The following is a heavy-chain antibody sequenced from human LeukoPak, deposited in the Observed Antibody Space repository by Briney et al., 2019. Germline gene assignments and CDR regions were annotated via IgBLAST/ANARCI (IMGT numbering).Heavy chain of an antibody. Sequence: GGSLRLSCAASGFTFSSYWMHWVRQVPGKGLVWVARISEHGSITDYADSVKDRFPVSRDNAWNTLYLQMNSLRAEDTAVYYCARDVAGSGSLWGQGTLITVSS. CDR3: ARDVAGSGSL. V-gene: IGHV3-74*01. D-gene: IGHD3-10*01. CDR2: ISEHGSIT. CDR1: GFTFSSYW. J-gene: IGHJ4*02.